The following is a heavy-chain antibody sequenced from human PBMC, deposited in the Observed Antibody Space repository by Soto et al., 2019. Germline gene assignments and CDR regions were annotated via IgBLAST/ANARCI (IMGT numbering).Heavy chain of an antibody. Sequence: QIQLLQSGAAVKKPGASVKFTFKASGYTFRNFGISWGRQAPGQGLEWMGWISAYNANANHEQKFQGRLTMTADTSTITAYMELRSLRSDDTAVYYCARENSYFDYWGQGTLVTVSS. J-gene: IGHJ4*02. CDR2: ISAYNANA. V-gene: IGHV1-18*01. CDR1: GYTFRNFG. CDR3: ARENSYFDY.